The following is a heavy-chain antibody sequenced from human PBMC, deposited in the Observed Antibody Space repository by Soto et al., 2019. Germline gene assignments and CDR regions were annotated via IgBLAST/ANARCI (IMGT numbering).Heavy chain of an antibody. CDR2: IIPIFGTA. D-gene: IGHD6-19*01. CDR1: GGTLSSYA. J-gene: IGHJ4*02. V-gene: IGHV1-69*13. Sequence: GASVKVSCKASGGTLSSYAISWVRQAPGQGLEWMGGIIPIFGTANYAQKFQGRVTITADESTSTAYMELSSLRSEDTAVYYCARFGGSGWFSYYFDYWGQGTLVTVSS. CDR3: ARFGGSGWFSYYFDY.